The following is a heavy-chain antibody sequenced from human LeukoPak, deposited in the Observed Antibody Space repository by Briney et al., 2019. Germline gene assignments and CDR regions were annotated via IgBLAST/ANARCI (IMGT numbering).Heavy chain of an antibody. D-gene: IGHD1-7*01. J-gene: IGHJ4*02. CDR2: IRDDGT. Sequence: PSGTLSLTCAVSGGSISSSNWWSWVRQAPGRGLEWVSAIRDDGTWYADSVKGRFTISRDSSKNTLYLQMNSLRAEDTALYYCAKVNWNCGEHSWGQGTLVTVSS. CDR3: AKVNWNCGEHS. V-gene: IGHV3-23*01. CDR1: GGSISSSN.